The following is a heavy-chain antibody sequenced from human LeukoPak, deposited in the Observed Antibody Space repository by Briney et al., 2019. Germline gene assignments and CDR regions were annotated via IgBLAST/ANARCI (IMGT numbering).Heavy chain of an antibody. CDR2: ISNNGGRT. Sequence: GRSLRLSCAGAGLSFSSNTMSWVRQAPGRGLEWVSAISNNGGRTDYADSVKGRFTISRDNSKSTLYLHMDSLRAEDTAVYYCARDEDTSALSEYWGQGTLVTVSS. D-gene: IGHD2/OR15-2a*01. CDR3: ARDEDTSALSEY. CDR1: GLSFSSNT. J-gene: IGHJ4*02. V-gene: IGHV3-23*01.